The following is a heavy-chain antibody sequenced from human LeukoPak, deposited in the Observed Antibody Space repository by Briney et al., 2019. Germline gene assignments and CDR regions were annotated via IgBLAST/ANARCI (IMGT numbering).Heavy chain of an antibody. D-gene: IGHD3-10*01. CDR3: ARDGYHYYGSGTYFGYYYMDV. V-gene: IGHV3-48*03. J-gene: IGHJ6*03. CDR2: ISGSGSAI. CDR1: GFTFSSYE. Sequence: GGSLRLSCAASGFTFSSYEMNWVRQAPGKGLEWVSYISGSGSAIYYADSVKGRFTISRDNAKNSLYLQMNSLRAEDTAVYYCARDGYHYYGSGTYFGYYYMDVWGKGTTVTIFS.